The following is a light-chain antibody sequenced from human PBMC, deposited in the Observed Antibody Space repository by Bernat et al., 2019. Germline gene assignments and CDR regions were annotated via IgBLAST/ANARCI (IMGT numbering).Light chain of an antibody. J-gene: IGLJ2*01. Sequence: QSALTQPASVSGSPGQSITISCTGTSSDVGGYNYVSWYQQHPGKAPKLMIYDVSNRPSGVSNRFSVSKSGNTASLTISGLQAEDEADYYCSSYTSSSTRVVFGGGTKPTVL. CDR1: SSDVGGYNY. CDR2: DVS. V-gene: IGLV2-14*03. CDR3: SSYTSSSTRVV.